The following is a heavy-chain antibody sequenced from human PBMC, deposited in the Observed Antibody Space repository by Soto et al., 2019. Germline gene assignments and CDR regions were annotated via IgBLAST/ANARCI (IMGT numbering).Heavy chain of an antibody. V-gene: IGHV3-23*01. Sequence: GGSLRLSCAASGFIFSSFAMTWVRQAPGKGLEWVSTIPVGAGSSRDADSVKGRFTVTRDNPKNTLYLYMNSLRAEDTAMYYCVKALFGGNGGEVFDYWGQGTLVTVSS. CDR1: GFIFSSFA. J-gene: IGHJ4*02. CDR3: VKALFGGNGGEVFDY. CDR2: IPVGAGSS. D-gene: IGHD2-15*01.